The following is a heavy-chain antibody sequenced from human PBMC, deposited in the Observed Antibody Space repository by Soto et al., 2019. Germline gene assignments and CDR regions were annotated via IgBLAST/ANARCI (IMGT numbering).Heavy chain of an antibody. V-gene: IGHV3-7*03. CDR1: GFTFSSYW. D-gene: IGHD6-13*01. J-gene: IGHJ5*02. Sequence: GGSLRLSCAACGFTFSSYWMSWVRQAPGKGLEWVANIKQDGSEKYYVDSVKGRFTISRDNAKNSLYLQMNSLRAEDTAVYYCARDLWVNLAAAGTAPLAPWGQGTLVTVSS. CDR3: ARDLWVNLAAAGTAPLAP. CDR2: IKQDGSEK.